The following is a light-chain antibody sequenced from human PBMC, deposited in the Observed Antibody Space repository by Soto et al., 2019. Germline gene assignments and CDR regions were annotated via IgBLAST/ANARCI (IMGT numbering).Light chain of an antibody. CDR3: QQYKSLLT. J-gene: IGKJ3*01. CDR2: EAS. Sequence: DIQMTQSPSTLSASVGDRVTITGRASQTISAWLAWYQQKPGKAPKLLIYEASSFESGVPSRFSGSGSGTEFTLTISSLQSDDFASYYCQQYKSLLTFGPGTKVDIK. V-gene: IGKV1-5*03. CDR1: QTISAW.